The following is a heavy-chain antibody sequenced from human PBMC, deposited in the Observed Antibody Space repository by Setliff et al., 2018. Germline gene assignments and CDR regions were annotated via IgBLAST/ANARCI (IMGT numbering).Heavy chain of an antibody. V-gene: IGHV3-11*04. J-gene: IGHJ3*02. CDR1: GFTFSDYY. CDR2: ISSSGSTI. Sequence: PGESLKISCGASGFTFSDYYMSWIRQAPGKGLEWVSYISSSGSTIFYADSVKGRFTISRDNAKNSLFLQMSSLRAEDTAIYYCARDRHGGNSGAFDIWGQGTMVTVSS. CDR3: ARDRHGGNSGAFDI. D-gene: IGHD1-26*01.